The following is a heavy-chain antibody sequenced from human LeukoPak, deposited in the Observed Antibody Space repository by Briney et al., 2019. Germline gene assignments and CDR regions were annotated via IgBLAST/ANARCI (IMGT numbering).Heavy chain of an antibody. CDR1: GYTFTSYY. CDR3: ARDRRVRVSRTNDAPIAARPLGWFDP. CDR2: INPSGGST. D-gene: IGHD6-6*01. J-gene: IGHJ5*02. Sequence: ASVKVSCKASGYTFTSYYMHWVRQAPGQGLEWMGIINPSGGSTSYAQKFQGRVTMTRDTSTSTVYMELSSLRSEDTAVYYCARDRRVRVSRTNDAPIAARPLGWFDPWGQGTLVTVSS. V-gene: IGHV1-46*01.